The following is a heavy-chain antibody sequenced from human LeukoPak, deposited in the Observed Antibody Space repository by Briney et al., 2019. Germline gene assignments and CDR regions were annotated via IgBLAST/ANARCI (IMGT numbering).Heavy chain of an antibody. CDR2: ISSDGSNE. Sequence: GGSLRLSCAASGFAFSTYSMRWVRQAPGKGLEWLALISSDGSNENFADSVKGRFTISRDNSKNTLYLQMNSLRSEDTAIYYCAGDPNRSYFDHWGQGTLVTVSS. V-gene: IGHV3-30*01. J-gene: IGHJ4*02. D-gene: IGHD1-14*01. CDR3: AGDPNRSYFDH. CDR1: GFAFSTYS.